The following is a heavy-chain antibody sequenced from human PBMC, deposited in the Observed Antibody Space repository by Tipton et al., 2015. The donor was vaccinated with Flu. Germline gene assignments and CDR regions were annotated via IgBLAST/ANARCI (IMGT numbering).Heavy chain of an antibody. V-gene: IGHV4-59*01. D-gene: IGHD3-22*01. CDR1: GGSISSYY. Sequence: TLSLTCTVSGGSISSYYWSWIRQPPGKGLEWIGYIYYSGSTNYNPSLKSRVTISVDTSKNQFSLKLSSVTAADTAVYYCAAPYDSSIHAFDIWGQGTMVTVSS. CDR3: AAPYDSSIHAFDI. CDR2: IYYSGST. J-gene: IGHJ3*02.